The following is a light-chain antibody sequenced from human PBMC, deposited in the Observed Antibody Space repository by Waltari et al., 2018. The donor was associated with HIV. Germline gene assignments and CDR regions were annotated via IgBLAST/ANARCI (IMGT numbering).Light chain of an antibody. J-gene: IGLJ2*01. Sequence: QSALTQPPSASGSPGQSVTISCTGTSGDVGNYNYVSWYQQHPGKAPKLIMFYVKEPPSGAPDRFFGSKSGNTASLTVSGRQADDEAVYFCSAYGGSYNRLLFGGGTKLTVL. CDR3: SAYGGSYNRLL. CDR1: SGDVGNYNY. V-gene: IGLV2-8*01. CDR2: YVK.